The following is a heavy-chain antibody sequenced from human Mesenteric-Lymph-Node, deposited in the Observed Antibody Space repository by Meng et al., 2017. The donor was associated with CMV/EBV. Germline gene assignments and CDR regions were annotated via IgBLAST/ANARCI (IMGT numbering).Heavy chain of an antibody. CDR1: GFTISSNY. CDR2: ISGGGGSN. V-gene: IGHV3-23*01. D-gene: IGHD3-9*01. Sequence: GESLKISCAASGFTISSNYMSWVRQPPGKGLEWVSAISGGGGSNHYADSVKGRFTISRDNSKNTLYLQMNSLRVEDTAIYYCAKQHYDVLTGYYAFDYWGQGTLVTVSS. CDR3: AKQHYDVLTGYYAFDY. J-gene: IGHJ4*02.